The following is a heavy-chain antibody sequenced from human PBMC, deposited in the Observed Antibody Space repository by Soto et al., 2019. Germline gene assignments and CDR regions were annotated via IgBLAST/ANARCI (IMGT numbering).Heavy chain of an antibody. CDR3: ARDFSPNCGDDCYRRHYYYGMDV. D-gene: IGHD2-21*02. Sequence: SETLSLTCTVSGGSISSYYWSWIRQPPGKGLEWIGYIYYSESTNYNPSLKSRVTISVDTSKNQFSLKLSSVTAADTAVYYCARDFSPNCGDDCYRRHYYYGMDVWGQGTTVTVSS. J-gene: IGHJ6*02. V-gene: IGHV4-59*01. CDR2: IYYSEST. CDR1: GGSISSYY.